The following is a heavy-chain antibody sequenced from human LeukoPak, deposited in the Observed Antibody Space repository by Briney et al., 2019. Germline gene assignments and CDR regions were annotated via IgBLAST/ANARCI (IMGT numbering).Heavy chain of an antibody. CDR1: GGSISSSSYY. V-gene: IGHV4-39*01. D-gene: IGHD3-16*01. CDR2: IYYSGRT. CDR3: ADGGYVWGSFGY. Sequence: PSETLSLTCTVSGGSISSSSYYWGWIRQPPGKGLEWIGSIYYSGRTYYNPSLKSRVTISVDTSKNQFSLKLSSVTAADTAVYYCADGGYVWGSFGYWGQGTLVTVSS. J-gene: IGHJ4*02.